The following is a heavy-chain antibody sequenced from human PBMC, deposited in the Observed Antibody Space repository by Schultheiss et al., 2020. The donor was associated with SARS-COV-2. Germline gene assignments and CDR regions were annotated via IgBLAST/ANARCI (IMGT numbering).Heavy chain of an antibody. Sequence: ASVKVSCKASGYTFTGYYMHWVRQAPGQGLEWMGWISAYNGNTNYAQKLQGRVTMTTDTSTSTAYMELRSLRSDDTAVYYCARDGLGYGMDVWGQGTTVTVSS. CDR2: ISAYNGNT. CDR3: ARDGLGYGMDV. J-gene: IGHJ6*02. D-gene: IGHD3-22*01. V-gene: IGHV1-18*04. CDR1: GYTFTGYY.